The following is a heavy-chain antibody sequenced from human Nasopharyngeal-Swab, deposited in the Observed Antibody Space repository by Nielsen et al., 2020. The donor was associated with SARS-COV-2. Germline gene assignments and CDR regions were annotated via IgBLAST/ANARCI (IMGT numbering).Heavy chain of an antibody. J-gene: IGHJ4*02. CDR1: GYSFISHW. Sequence: GGSLRLSCKGSGYSFISHWISWVRQVPGKGLEWMGIIYPGDSDTRYSPSFQGQVTISADKSISTAYLQWSSLKASDTAMYYCARRVIEMATIDYWGQGTLVTVSS. CDR3: ARRVIEMATIDY. D-gene: IGHD5-24*01. V-gene: IGHV5-51*01. CDR2: IYPGDSDT.